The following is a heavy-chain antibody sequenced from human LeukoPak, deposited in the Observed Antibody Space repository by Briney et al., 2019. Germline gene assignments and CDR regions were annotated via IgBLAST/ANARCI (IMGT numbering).Heavy chain of an antibody. Sequence: GGSLRLSCAASGFTFSHYRMHWLRQAPGKGLEWVAGISFDGNNKYYRDSVTGRYTVSRDDPMSTLSLQMHTLRSEHTAVYYCATDGAHGGSWPYFHLWGRGTLVTFSS. CDR3: ATDGAHGGSWPYFHL. CDR1: GFTFSHYR. D-gene: IGHD3-16*01. V-gene: IGHV3-30*03. CDR2: ISFDGNNK. J-gene: IGHJ2*01.